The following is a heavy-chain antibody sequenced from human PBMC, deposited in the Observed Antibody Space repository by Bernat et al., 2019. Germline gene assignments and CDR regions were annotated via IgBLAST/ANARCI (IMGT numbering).Heavy chain of an antibody. Sequence: EVQLVESGGGLVQPGGSLRLSCAASGFTFSNYWMSWLRQAPGKGLDWVANIKEDGSEKYYVDSVKGRFTISRDNAKNSLYLQMNSLRAEDTAVYYCARVGVVVVAADDAFDIWGQGTMVTVSS. CDR3: ARVGVVVVAADDAFDI. CDR1: GFTFSNYW. CDR2: IKEDGSEK. J-gene: IGHJ3*02. D-gene: IGHD2-15*01. V-gene: IGHV3-7*01.